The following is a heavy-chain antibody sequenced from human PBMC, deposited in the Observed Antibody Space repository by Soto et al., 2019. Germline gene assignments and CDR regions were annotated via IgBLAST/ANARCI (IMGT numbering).Heavy chain of an antibody. Sequence: QVQLVESGGGVVQPGRSLRLSCAASGFTFSSYGIHWVRQAPGKGLEWVAVIWYDGSNKYYADSVKGRFTISRDNSKNTRYRQMNSLRAEDTAVYYCARADDYGVHFDYWGQGTLVTVSS. CDR1: GFTFSSYG. CDR2: IWYDGSNK. V-gene: IGHV3-33*01. J-gene: IGHJ4*02. CDR3: ARADDYGVHFDY. D-gene: IGHD4-17*01.